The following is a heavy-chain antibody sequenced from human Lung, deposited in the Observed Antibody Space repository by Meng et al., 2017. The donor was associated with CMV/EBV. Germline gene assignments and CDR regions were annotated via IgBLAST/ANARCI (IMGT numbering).Heavy chain of an antibody. CDR2: INPSGGST. CDR1: GYTFTSYY. Sequence: ASVKVSCKASGYTFTSYYMHWVRQAPGQGLEWMGIINPSGGSTSYAQKFQGRVTMTRDTSTSTVYMELSSLRSEDTAVYYCARDCWLNGGLVPAATVGWFDPWXQGNXVTVDS. J-gene: IGHJ5*02. V-gene: IGHV1-46*01. D-gene: IGHD2-2*01. CDR3: ARDCWLNGGLVPAATVGWFDP.